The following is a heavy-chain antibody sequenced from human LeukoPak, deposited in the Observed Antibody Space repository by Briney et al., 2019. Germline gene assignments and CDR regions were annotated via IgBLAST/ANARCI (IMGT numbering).Heavy chain of an antibody. CDR2: IEPDGNEK. CDR1: GFSFSRTW. J-gene: IGHJ4*02. V-gene: IGHV3-7*01. Sequence: PGGSLTLSCAASGFSFSRTWMSWVRQAPGKGPEWVANIEPDGNEKGYVNPVRGRFTISRDNAKNSLSLEMNSLRVEDTAVYYCARAYYWGQGTLVTVSS. CDR3: ARAYY. D-gene: IGHD2-21*01.